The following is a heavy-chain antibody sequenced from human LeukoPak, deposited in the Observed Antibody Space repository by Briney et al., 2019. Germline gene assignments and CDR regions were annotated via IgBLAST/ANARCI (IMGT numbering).Heavy chain of an antibody. J-gene: IGHJ6*03. V-gene: IGHV3-23*01. CDR1: AFTFRGFI. D-gene: IGHD7-27*01. CDR2: VTFHGEIP. CDR3: ARRGDQGYMDV. Sequence: GGSLRLSCAASAFTFRGFIVHWVRQAPGKGLEWVSSVTFHGEIPYYSGSVMGRFTISRDNARDTVSLQMSSLSAEDTAIYYCARRGDQGYMDVWGKGATVIVPS.